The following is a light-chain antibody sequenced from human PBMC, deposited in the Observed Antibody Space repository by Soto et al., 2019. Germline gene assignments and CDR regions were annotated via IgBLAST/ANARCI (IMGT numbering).Light chain of an antibody. CDR1: QGISRA. Sequence: AIQLTQSPSSLSASVGDRVTITCRASQGISRALAWYQQQPGKAPKLLIYDASSLESGVPSRFSGSGSGTDFTLTFCSLQPEDFATYYCQQFNSYPITFGQGTRLEIK. J-gene: IGKJ5*01. V-gene: IGKV1-13*02. CDR2: DAS. CDR3: QQFNSYPIT.